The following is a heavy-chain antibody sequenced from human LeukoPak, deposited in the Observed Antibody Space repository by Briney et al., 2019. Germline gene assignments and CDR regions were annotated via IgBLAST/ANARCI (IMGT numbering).Heavy chain of an antibody. CDR2: IYHSGST. J-gene: IGHJ1*01. Sequence: SETLSLTCTVSGYSISRGYHWGWIRQPPGKGLKWIGSIYHSGSTYYNPSLKSRVTISVDTSKNQFSLKLRSVTAADTAVYYCARVVQSTDSSGFYLPEYFQHWGQGTLVTVSS. CDR3: ARVVQSTDSSGFYLPEYFQH. D-gene: IGHD3-22*01. CDR1: GYSISRGYH. V-gene: IGHV4-38-2*02.